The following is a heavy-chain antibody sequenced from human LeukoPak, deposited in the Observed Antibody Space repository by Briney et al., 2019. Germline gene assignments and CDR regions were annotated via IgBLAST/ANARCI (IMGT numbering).Heavy chain of an antibody. Sequence: PGGPLRLSCAASGFTFSSYSMNWVRQAPGKGLEWISYISSGSRTIYYGDSVEGRFTVSRDNAKNSLYLQMRSLRAEDTAVYYCARESITGHRDFDYWGQGTLVTVSS. J-gene: IGHJ4*02. CDR2: ISSGSRTI. CDR3: ARESITGHRDFDY. CDR1: GFTFSSYS. D-gene: IGHD1-20*01. V-gene: IGHV3-48*01.